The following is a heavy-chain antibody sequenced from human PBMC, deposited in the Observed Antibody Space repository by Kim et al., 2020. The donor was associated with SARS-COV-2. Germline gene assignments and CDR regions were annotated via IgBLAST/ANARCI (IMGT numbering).Heavy chain of an antibody. CDR3: ARVTYGLYFDS. CDR1: GGSITNYY. CDR2: IYHSGTT. Sequence: SETLSLTCTVSGGSITNYYWSWIRQPPGKGLEWIGYIYHSGTTNYNPSLKSRVTISADTSENHVSLKMASVTAADTAVYFCARVTYGLYFDSWGQG. J-gene: IGHJ4*02. D-gene: IGHD3-16*01. V-gene: IGHV4-59*01.